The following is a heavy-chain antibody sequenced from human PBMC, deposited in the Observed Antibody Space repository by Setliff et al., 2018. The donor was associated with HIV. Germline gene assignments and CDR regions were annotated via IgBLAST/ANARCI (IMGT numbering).Heavy chain of an antibody. J-gene: IGHJ3*02. V-gene: IGHV1-69*10. Sequence: GASVKVSCKASGYTFTSYGISWVRQAPGQGLEWMGGIIPILGIANYAQKFQGRVTITADESTSTAYMELSSPRSEDTAVYYCARDRYCSGGSCYFSGVDIGALDIWGQGTMVTVSS. D-gene: IGHD2-15*01. CDR3: ARDRYCSGGSCYFSGVDIGALDI. CDR1: GYTFTSYG. CDR2: IIPILGIA.